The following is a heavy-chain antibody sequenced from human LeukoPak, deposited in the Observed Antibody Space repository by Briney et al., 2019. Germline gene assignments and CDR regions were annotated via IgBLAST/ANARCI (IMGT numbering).Heavy chain of an antibody. D-gene: IGHD6-6*01. Sequence: SVKVSCKASGGTFSNYAISWVRQAPGQGLEWMGGIIPIFGTANYIQKFQDRVTITADKSTTTAYIELSSLRSEGMAVYYCARWNQLVDNFDYWGQGTLVTVSS. CDR1: GGTFSNYA. CDR3: ARWNQLVDNFDY. V-gene: IGHV1-69*06. J-gene: IGHJ4*02. CDR2: IIPIFGTA.